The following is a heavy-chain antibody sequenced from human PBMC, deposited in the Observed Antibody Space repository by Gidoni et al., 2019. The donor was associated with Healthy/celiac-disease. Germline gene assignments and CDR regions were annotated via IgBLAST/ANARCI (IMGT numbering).Heavy chain of an antibody. CDR1: GGSISSSSYY. D-gene: IGHD2-15*01. CDR2: IYYSGST. Sequence: QLQLQESGPGLVTPSETLSLTCTVSGGSISSSSYYWGWIGQPPGKGLEWIGSIYYSGSTYYNPSLKSRVTISVDTSKNQFSLKLSSVTAADTAVYYCASLQLGYCSGGSCQNFDYWGQGTLVTVSS. J-gene: IGHJ4*02. V-gene: IGHV4-39*01. CDR3: ASLQLGYCSGGSCQNFDY.